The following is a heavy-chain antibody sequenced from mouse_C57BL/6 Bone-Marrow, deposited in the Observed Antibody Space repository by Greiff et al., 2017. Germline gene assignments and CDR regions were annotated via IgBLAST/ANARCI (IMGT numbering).Heavy chain of an antibody. V-gene: IGHV5-9*01. CDR2: ISGGGGNT. CDR3: ASSYYYGSSYYFDY. D-gene: IGHD1-1*01. J-gene: IGHJ2*01. Sequence: EVQLVESGGGLVKPGGSLKLSCAASGFTFSSYTMSWVRQTPEKRLEWVATISGGGGNTYYPDSVQGRVTISKDNAKNTLYLQMSSLRSEDTALYYCASSYYYGSSYYFDYWGQGTTLTVSS. CDR1: GFTFSSYT.